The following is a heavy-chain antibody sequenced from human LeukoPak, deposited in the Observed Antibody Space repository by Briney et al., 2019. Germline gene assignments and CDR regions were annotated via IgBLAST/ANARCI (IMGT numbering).Heavy chain of an antibody. V-gene: IGHV4-34*01. Sequence: KPSETLSLTCAVYGGSFSGYYWSWIRQPPGKGLEWIGEINHSGSTNYNPSLKSRVTISVDTSKNQFSLKLSSVTAADTAVYYCASTYSVMVRGTNWFDPWGQGTLVTVSS. CDR3: ASTYSVMVRGTNWFDP. CDR1: GGSFSGYY. CDR2: INHSGST. D-gene: IGHD3-10*01. J-gene: IGHJ5*02.